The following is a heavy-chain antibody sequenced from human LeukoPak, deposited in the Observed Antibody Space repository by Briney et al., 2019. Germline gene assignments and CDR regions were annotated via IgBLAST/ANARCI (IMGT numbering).Heavy chain of an antibody. V-gene: IGHV7-4-1*02. CDR1: GYIFTRLA. J-gene: IGHJ4*02. CDR3: ARGETTGYCFL. D-gene: IGHD3-9*01. Sequence: ASVKVSCKASGYIFTRLAINWVRQAPGRRPEWMGWIDTKTGNPTYAQGFTGRFVFSLDTSVSTAYLQISGLKADDTAVYYCARGETTGYCFLWGQGSLVTVSS. CDR2: IDTKTGNP.